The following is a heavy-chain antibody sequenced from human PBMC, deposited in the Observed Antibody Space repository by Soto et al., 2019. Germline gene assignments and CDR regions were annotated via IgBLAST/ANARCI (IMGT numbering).Heavy chain of an antibody. CDR2: IIPILGTA. Sequence: WASVKVSCKASGCTFSSYAISCVRQAPGQVLEWMGGIIPILGTANYAQKFQGRVTITADESTSTAYMELSSLRSEDTAVYYRARDGLHCTNGVCYKDYYYGMDVWGQGTTVTVSS. CDR3: ARDGLHCTNGVCYKDYYYGMDV. V-gene: IGHV1-69*13. D-gene: IGHD2-8*01. CDR1: GCTFSSYA. J-gene: IGHJ6*02.